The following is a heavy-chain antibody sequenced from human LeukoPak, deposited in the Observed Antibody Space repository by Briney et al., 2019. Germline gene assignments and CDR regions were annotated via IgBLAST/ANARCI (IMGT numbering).Heavy chain of an antibody. D-gene: IGHD3-22*01. CDR1: AYTFTSYG. Sequence: ASVKVSCKVSAYTFTSYGISWVRQAPGQGLEWMGWLNPNSGGTNYAQKFQGRVTMTRDTSISTAYMELSRLRSDDTAVYYCARGYCDSSGYSFDYWGQGTLVTVSS. V-gene: IGHV1-2*02. J-gene: IGHJ4*02. CDR2: LNPNSGGT. CDR3: ARGYCDSSGYSFDY.